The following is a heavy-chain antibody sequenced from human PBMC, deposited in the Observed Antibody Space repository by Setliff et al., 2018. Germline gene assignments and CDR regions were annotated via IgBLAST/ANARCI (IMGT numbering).Heavy chain of an antibody. J-gene: IGHJ4*02. D-gene: IGHD1-7*01. CDR1: GFTFNSYS. CDR2: ISAASSYI. CDR3: AKPQVELRWEFES. V-gene: IGHV3-21*01. Sequence: PGGSLRLSCAASGFTFNSYSMNWVRQAPGKGLEWVSSISAASSYISDAQSLKGRFTISRDNAKNSLYLQMNSLRAEDTAVYYCAKPQVELRWEFESWGQGTPVTVSS.